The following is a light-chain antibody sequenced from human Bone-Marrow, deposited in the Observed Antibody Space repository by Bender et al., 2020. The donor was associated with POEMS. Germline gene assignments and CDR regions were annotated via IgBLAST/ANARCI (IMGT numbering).Light chain of an antibody. CDR3: QAWDTNTAA. Sequence: SYDLTQPPSVSVSPGQTASITCSGDKLGERYPCWYQQKPGQSPVLVIYQHNKRPSGIPERFSGSSSGNTATLTISGTQANDEGDYYCQAWDTNTAAFGGGTKLTVL. V-gene: IGLV3-1*01. CDR2: QHN. J-gene: IGLJ3*02. CDR1: KLGERY.